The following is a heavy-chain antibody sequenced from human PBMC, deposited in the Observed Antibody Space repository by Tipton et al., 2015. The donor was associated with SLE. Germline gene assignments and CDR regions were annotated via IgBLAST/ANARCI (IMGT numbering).Heavy chain of an antibody. CDR2: ISSSGSSI. Sequence: GSLRLSCVVSGITFRNFEINWVRQAPGKGPEWVAYISSSGSSIYYADSVKGRFTISRDNSKNTVYLQMSSLRPEDTAVYYCARVRSPTYYDFFTRRAGDLGYMDVWGKGTTVTVSS. CDR3: ARVRSPTYYDFFTRRAGDLGYMDV. V-gene: IGHV3-48*03. CDR1: GITFRNFE. D-gene: IGHD3-3*01. J-gene: IGHJ6*03.